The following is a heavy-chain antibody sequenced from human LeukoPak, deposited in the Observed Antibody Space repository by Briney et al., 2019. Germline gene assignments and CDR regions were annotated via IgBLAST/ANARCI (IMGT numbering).Heavy chain of an antibody. D-gene: IGHD3-22*01. J-gene: IGHJ4*02. V-gene: IGHV4-38-2*02. CDR3: ARDADSSGYYSFDY. CDR1: GYSISSGYY. Sequence: SETLSLTCTVSGYSISSGYYWAWIRQPPGKGLEWIGSIYHSGSTYYNSSLKSRVTISVDTSKNQLSLRLSSVTAADTAVYYCARDADSSGYYSFDYWGQGTLVTVSS. CDR2: IYHSGST.